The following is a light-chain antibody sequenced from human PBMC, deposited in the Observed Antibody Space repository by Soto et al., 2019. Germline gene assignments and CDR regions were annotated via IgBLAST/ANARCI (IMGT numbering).Light chain of an antibody. CDR1: QGISSC. CDR2: AAS. Sequence: DIQMTQSPSSLSASVGDRVTITCRASQGISSCLAWYQQKPGKVPKLLIYAASTLQSGVPSRFSGSGSGTDFTLTISSLQPEDVATYYCQQYNSDPFTFGPGTKVDIK. CDR3: QQYNSDPFT. V-gene: IGKV1-27*01. J-gene: IGKJ3*01.